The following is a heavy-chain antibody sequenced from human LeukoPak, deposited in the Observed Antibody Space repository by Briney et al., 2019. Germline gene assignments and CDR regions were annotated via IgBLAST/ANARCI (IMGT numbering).Heavy chain of an antibody. CDR1: GGSISSYY. D-gene: IGHD3-10*01. V-gene: IGHV4-59*08. J-gene: IGHJ4*02. Sequence: SEALSLTCTVSGGSISSYYWSWIRQPPGKGLEWIGYIYYSGSTNYNPSFKSRVTISVGASKNQFSLKLSSVTAADTAVYYCARHPTPGFEYFDYWGQGTLVTVSS. CDR3: ARHPTPGFEYFDY. CDR2: IYYSGST.